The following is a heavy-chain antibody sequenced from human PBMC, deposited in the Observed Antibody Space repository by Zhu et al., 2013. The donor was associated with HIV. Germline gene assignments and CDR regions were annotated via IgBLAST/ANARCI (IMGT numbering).Heavy chain of an antibody. V-gene: IGHV4-38-2*02. D-gene: IGHD1-26*01. CDR3: ARVPRRRQLPDY. J-gene: IGHJ4*02. Sequence: QVQLQESGPGLVKPSETLSLSCTVSGDSISSGYYWGWIRQPPGKGLEWIGSIYHSGSTYYNPSLKSRVTLSVDTSKNQFSLKLSSVTAADTAVYYCARVPRRRQLPDYWGQGTLVTVSS. CDR1: GDSISSGYY. CDR2: IYHSGST.